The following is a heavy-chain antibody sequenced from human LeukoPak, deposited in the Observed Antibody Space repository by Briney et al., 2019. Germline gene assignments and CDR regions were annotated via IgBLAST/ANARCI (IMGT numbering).Heavy chain of an antibody. D-gene: IGHD2-15*01. CDR1: GFTLSNYW. CDR3: AADCSGGSCYTGY. V-gene: IGHV3-74*01. J-gene: IGHJ4*02. Sequence: PGGSLRLSCAASGFTLSNYWMHWVRQAPGKGLVWVSRINSDGSRTDYADSVKGRFTISRDNAKNTLYLQMNSLRAEDTAVYYCAADCSGGSCYTGYWGQGTLVTVSS. CDR2: INSDGSRT.